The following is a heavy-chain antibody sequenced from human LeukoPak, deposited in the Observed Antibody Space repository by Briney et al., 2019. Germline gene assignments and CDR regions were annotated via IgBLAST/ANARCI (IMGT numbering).Heavy chain of an antibody. Sequence: SETLSLTCSVSGGSITSHYWSWIRQSPGKGLEWISYIYYTGSPRYNPSFQSRVTISLDTSKTHFSLKLTSVTAADTAVYYCARLLNNDNAGDPDTFDMWGPGTMVTVSS. CDR2: IYYTGSP. CDR1: GGSITSHY. CDR3: ARLLNNDNAGDPDTFDM. J-gene: IGHJ3*02. D-gene: IGHD4-17*01. V-gene: IGHV4-59*08.